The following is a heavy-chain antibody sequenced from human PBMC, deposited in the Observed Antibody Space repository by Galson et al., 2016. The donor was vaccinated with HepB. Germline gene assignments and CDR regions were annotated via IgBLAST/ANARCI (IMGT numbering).Heavy chain of an antibody. CDR2: TYFRSKWYN. J-gene: IGHJ5*02. Sequence: AISGDSVSSDSAAWNWIRQSPSRGLEWLGRTYFRSKWYNEYAPAVESRISINPDTSKNQFSLHLNSVTPEDTAVYFCGMGNGFVQSDGWFDPWGQGTQVTVSS. CDR3: GMGNGFVQSDGWFDP. CDR1: GDSVSSDSAA. D-gene: IGHD1-26*01. V-gene: IGHV6-1*01.